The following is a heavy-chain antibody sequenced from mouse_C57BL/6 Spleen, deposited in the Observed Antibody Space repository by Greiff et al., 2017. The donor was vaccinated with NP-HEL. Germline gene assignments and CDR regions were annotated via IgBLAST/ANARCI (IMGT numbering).Heavy chain of an antibody. V-gene: IGHV1-74*01. CDR3: AISPIYYYGSIYAMDY. D-gene: IGHD1-1*01. Sequence: QVQLQQPGAELVKPGASVKVSCKASGYTFTSYWMHWVKQRPGQGLEWIGRIHPSDSDTNYNQKFKGKATLTVDKSSSTAYMQLSSLTSEDSAVYYCAISPIYYYGSIYAMDYWGQGTSVTVSS. CDR2: IHPSDSDT. CDR1: GYTFTSYW. J-gene: IGHJ4*01.